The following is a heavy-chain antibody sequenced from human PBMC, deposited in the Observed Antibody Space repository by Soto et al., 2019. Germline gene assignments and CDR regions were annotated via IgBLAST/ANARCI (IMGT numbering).Heavy chain of an antibody. V-gene: IGHV4-31*03. Sequence: TLSLPCTVSGGSISSGGYYWSFIRQHPGKGLEWIGYIYYSGSTYYNPSLKSRVTISVDTSKNQFSLKLSSVTAADTAVYYCARRIAVAGTAFDYWGQGTLVTVSS. CDR3: ARRIAVAGTAFDY. D-gene: IGHD6-19*01. CDR1: GGSISSGGYY. CDR2: IYYSGST. J-gene: IGHJ4*02.